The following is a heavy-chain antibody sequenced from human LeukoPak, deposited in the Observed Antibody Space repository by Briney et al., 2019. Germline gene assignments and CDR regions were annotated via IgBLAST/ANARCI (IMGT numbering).Heavy chain of an antibody. Sequence: GGSLRLSCAASGFTFSTYTMNWVRQAPGKGLEWVSYISSSSSTIYYADSVKGRFTISRDNAKNSLYLRMNSLRAEDTAVYYCARDARLLWFGEGYAFDIWGQGTMVTVSS. CDR1: GFTFSTYT. CDR2: ISSSSSTI. D-gene: IGHD3-10*01. J-gene: IGHJ3*02. CDR3: ARDARLLWFGEGYAFDI. V-gene: IGHV3-48*01.